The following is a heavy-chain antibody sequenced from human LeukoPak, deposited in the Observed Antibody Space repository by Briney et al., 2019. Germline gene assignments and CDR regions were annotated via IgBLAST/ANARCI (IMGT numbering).Heavy chain of an antibody. CDR1: GVTFSSSE. J-gene: IGHJ5*02. CDR3: AAGLAGWFDP. V-gene: IGHV3-48*03. D-gene: IGHD2-15*01. CDR2: ISSSGSTI. Sequence: GGSLRLSSVASGVTFSSSEMNWVCQAPGKGLEWVSYISSSGSTIYYADSVKGRFTISRDNAKNSLYLQMNSLRAEDTAVYYCAAGLAGWFDPWGQGTLVTVSS.